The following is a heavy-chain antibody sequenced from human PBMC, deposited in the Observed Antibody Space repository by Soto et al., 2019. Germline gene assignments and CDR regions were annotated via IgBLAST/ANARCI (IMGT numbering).Heavy chain of an antibody. Sequence: PGGSLRLSCVASGFTFSSYGMHWVRQAPGKGLEWVAVISYDGSNKYYADSVKGRFTISRDNSKNTLYLQMNSLRAEDTAVYYCARHPERIAQIGWFDPWGQGTLVTVSS. CDR1: GFTFSSYG. CDR2: ISYDGSNK. CDR3: ARHPERIAQIGWFDP. V-gene: IGHV3-30*03. J-gene: IGHJ5*02. D-gene: IGHD6-13*01.